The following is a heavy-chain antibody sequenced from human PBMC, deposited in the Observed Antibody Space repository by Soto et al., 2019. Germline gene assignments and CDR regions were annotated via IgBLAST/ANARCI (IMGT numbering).Heavy chain of an antibody. Sequence: SETLSLTCTVSGGSISSYYWSWIRQPPGKGLEWIGYIYYSGSTNYNPSLKSRVTISVDTSKNQFSLKLSSVTAADTAVDYCARHLLWSDYYDSSGYYYFDYWGQGTLVTVSS. CDR3: ARHLLWSDYYDSSGYYYFDY. V-gene: IGHV4-59*08. CDR1: GGSISSYY. CDR2: IYYSGST. D-gene: IGHD3-22*01. J-gene: IGHJ4*02.